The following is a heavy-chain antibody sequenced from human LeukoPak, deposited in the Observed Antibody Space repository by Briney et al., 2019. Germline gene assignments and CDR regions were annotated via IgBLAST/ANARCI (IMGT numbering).Heavy chain of an antibody. D-gene: IGHD1-14*01. J-gene: IGHJ4*02. Sequence: PSETLSLTCTVSGGSLSTRNYYWDWIRQPAGKGLEWIGTVFYTGSTSYNSSLRSRVTMSVDTSTNQFFMRLNSVTAADTAIYYCVRTCGRGSVDPGTSGYVKGWGQGALVTVSS. CDR2: VFYTGST. V-gene: IGHV4-39*01. CDR3: VRTCGRGSVDPGTSGYVKG. CDR1: GGSLSTRNYY.